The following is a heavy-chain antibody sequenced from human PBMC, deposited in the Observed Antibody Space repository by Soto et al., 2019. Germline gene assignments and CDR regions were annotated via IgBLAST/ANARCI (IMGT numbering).Heavy chain of an antibody. V-gene: IGHV3-33*08. CDR3: ARGVATHWFDP. D-gene: IGHD2-15*01. CDR1: GFTFSSYG. Sequence: GGSLRLSCAASGFTFSSYGMHWVRQAPGKGLEWVAVIWYDGSNKYYADSVKGRFTISRDNSKNTLYLQMNSLRAEDTAVYYCARGVATHWFDPWGQGTLVTVS. J-gene: IGHJ5*02. CDR2: IWYDGSNK.